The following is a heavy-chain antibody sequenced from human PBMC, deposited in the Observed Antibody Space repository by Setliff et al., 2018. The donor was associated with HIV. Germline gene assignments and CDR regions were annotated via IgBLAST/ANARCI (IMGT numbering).Heavy chain of an antibody. CDR2: IYNSGGT. J-gene: IGHJ6*03. CDR1: GGSISTGGYY. CDR3: ARGPPAEDYYYYMDV. Sequence: KSSETLTLTCTVSGGSISTGGYYWSWIRQHPGKGLEWIGYIYNSGGTYYNPSLKSRITMSIDTSKRQFSLNLTSVTAADTAVYYCARGPPAEDYYYYMDVWDKGITVTVSS. V-gene: IGHV4-31*03.